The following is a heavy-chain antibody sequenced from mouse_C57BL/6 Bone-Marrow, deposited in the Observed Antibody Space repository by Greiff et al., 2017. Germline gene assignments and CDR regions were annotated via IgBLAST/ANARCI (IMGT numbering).Heavy chain of an antibody. Sequence: QVQLQQPGAELVMPGASVKLSCKASGYTFTSYWMHWVKQRPGQGLEWIGEIDPSDSYTNYNQKLKGKSTLHFDKSSSTAYRQLSRLTSEDSAVYYCAREGHYYDVPWLAYWGQGTLVTVSA. J-gene: IGHJ3*01. CDR3: AREGHYYDVPWLAY. CDR2: IDPSDSYT. D-gene: IGHD1-1*01. V-gene: IGHV1-69*01. CDR1: GYTFTSYW.